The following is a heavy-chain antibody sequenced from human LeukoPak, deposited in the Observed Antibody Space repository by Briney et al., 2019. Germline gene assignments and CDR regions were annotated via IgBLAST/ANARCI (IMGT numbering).Heavy chain of an antibody. CDR2: IYHSGST. J-gene: IGHJ6*03. V-gene: IGHV4-38-2*02. Sequence: SETLSLTCTVSGYSISSGYYWGWIRQPPGKGLEWIGSIYHSGSTYYNPSLKSRVTISVDTSKNQFSLKLSSVTAADTAVYYCARRRAAFRGYCSGGSCGGYYMDVWGKGTTVTISS. CDR3: ARRRAAFRGYCSGGSCGGYYMDV. D-gene: IGHD2-15*01. CDR1: GYSISSGYY.